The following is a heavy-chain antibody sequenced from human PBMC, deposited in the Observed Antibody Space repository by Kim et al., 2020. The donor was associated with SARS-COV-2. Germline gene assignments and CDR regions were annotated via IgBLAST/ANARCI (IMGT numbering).Heavy chain of an antibody. CDR1: GFTFSSYG. CDR3: ARVQYNSSYYEYFYGMDV. D-gene: IGHD6-13*01. Sequence: GGSLRLSCAASGFTFSSYGMHWVRQTPGKGLEWVAVITNDGSNKNYADSVKGRFTISRDNSKNTLYLQMNSLRAEDTAVYYCARVQYNSSYYEYFYGMDVWAQGPTVPVSS. J-gene: IGHJ6*02. CDR2: ITNDGSNK. V-gene: IGHV3-30*03.